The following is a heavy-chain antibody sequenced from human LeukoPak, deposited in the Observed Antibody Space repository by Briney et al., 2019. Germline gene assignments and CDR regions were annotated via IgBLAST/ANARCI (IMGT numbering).Heavy chain of an antibody. V-gene: IGHV1-8*01. CDR2: MNPNSGNS. CDR3: ARGRRRDYYDILTGYYKGAAHVY. Sequence: ASVKVSCQASRYTFPSYVINWVRQATGQGLAWMGWMNPNSGNSGYAQKFQGRVTMTRNTSISTAYMELSSLRSEDTAVYYCARGRRRDYYDILTGYYKGAAHVYWGQGTLVTVSS. J-gene: IGHJ4*02. CDR1: RYTFPSYV. D-gene: IGHD3-9*01.